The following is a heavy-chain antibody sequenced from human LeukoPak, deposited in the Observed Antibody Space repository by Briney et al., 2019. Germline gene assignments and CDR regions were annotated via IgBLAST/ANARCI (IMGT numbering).Heavy chain of an antibody. CDR3: ARDSTQRYYYDSSGYYYGVDY. V-gene: IGHV1-2*06. J-gene: IGHJ4*02. CDR1: GYTFTGYY. CDR2: INPNSGDT. D-gene: IGHD3-22*01. Sequence: GASVKVSCKASGYTFTGYYMHWVRQAPGQGLEWMGRINPNSGDTNYAQKFQGRVTMTRDTSISTAYMELSRLRSDDTAVYYCARDSTQRYYYDSSGYYYGVDYWGQGTLVTVSS.